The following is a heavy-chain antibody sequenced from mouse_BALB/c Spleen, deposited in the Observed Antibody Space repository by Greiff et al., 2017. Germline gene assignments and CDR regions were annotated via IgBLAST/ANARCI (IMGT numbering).Heavy chain of an antibody. V-gene: IGHV5-17*02. CDR3: ARSDGYYYAMDY. D-gene: IGHD2-3*01. Sequence: EVQLVESGGGLVQPGGSRKLSCAASGFTFSSFGMHWVRQAPEKGLEWVAYISSGRSTIYYADTVKGRFTISRDNPKNTLFLQMTSLRSEDTAMYYCARSDGYYYAMDYWGQGTSVTVSS. CDR2: ISSGRSTI. J-gene: IGHJ4*01. CDR1: GFTFSSFG.